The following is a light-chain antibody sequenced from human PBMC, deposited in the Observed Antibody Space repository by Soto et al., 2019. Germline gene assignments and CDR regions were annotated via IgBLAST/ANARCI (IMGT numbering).Light chain of an antibody. Sequence: EIVLTQSPGTLSLSPGERATLSCRASQSVSSSYLAWYQQKPGQAPRLLIYGASSRATCIPDRFSGSGYGTDFTLTISSLEPEDFAVYYLHQYGSSTSTFGQGTKV. V-gene: IGKV3-20*01. CDR2: GAS. J-gene: IGKJ1*01. CDR3: HQYGSSTST. CDR1: QSVSSSY.